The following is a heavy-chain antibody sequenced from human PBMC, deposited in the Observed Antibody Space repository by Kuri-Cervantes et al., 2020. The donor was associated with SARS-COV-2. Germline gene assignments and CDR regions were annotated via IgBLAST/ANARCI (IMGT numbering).Heavy chain of an antibody. V-gene: IGHV3-9*03. J-gene: IGHJ1*01. Sequence: GGSLRLSCAASGFTFDDYAMHWVRQAPGKGLEWVSGISWNSGSIGYADSVKGRFTISRDNAKNSLYLQMNSLRAEDMALYHCAKGGTSSSSLYFQHWGQGTLVTVSS. CDR1: GFTFDDYA. CDR3: AKGGTSSSSLYFQH. CDR2: ISWNSGSI. D-gene: IGHD6-6*01.